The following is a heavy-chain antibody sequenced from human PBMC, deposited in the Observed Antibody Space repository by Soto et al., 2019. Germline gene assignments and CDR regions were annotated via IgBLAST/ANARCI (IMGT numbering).Heavy chain of an antibody. J-gene: IGHJ4*02. CDR1: GYSFTSYW. CDR2: IYPGDSDT. D-gene: IGHD3-22*01. V-gene: IGHV5-51*01. Sequence: GESLKISCKGSGYSFTSYWIGWVRQMPGKGLEWMGIIYPGDSDTRYSPSFQGQVTISADKSISTAYLQWSSLKASDTAMYYCARHRRSRMIVARFPYYFDYWGQGTLVTVSS. CDR3: ARHRRSRMIVARFPYYFDY.